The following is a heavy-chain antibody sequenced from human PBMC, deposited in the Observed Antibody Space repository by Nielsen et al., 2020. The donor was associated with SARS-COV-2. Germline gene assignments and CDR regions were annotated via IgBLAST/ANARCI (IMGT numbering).Heavy chain of an antibody. CDR3: ARVSGSRRPDPFYYFDY. CDR1: GDSISSSSYY. J-gene: IGHJ4*02. V-gene: IGHV4-39*07. D-gene: IGHD1-26*01. CDR2: IYYSGST. Sequence: SETLSLTCTVSGDSISSSSYYWGWIRQPPGKGLEWIGSIYYSGSTYYNPSLKSRVTISVDTSKNQFSLKLSSVTAADTAVYYCARVSGSRRPDPFYYFDYWGQGTLVTVSS.